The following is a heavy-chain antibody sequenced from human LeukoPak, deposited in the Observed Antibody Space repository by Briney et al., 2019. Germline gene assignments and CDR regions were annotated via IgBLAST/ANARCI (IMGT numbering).Heavy chain of an antibody. CDR3: ARDEVASGWKILDY. J-gene: IGHJ4*02. CDR1: GFTFSSYA. Sequence: GGSLRLSCAASGFTFSSYAMHWVRQAPGKGLEWVAVISYDGSNKYYAVSVKGRFTISRDNSKNTLYLQMNSLRAEDTAVYYCARDEVASGWKILDYWGQGTLVTVSS. V-gene: IGHV3-30-3*01. CDR2: ISYDGSNK. D-gene: IGHD6-19*01.